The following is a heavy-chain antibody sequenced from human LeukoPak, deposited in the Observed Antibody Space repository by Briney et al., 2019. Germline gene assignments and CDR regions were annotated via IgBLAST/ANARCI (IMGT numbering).Heavy chain of an antibody. CDR2: ISGSGGST. V-gene: IGHV3-23*01. J-gene: IGHJ4*02. Sequence: PGGSLRLSCAASGFTFSSYAMSWVRQAPGKGLEWVSSISGSGGSTYYADSVKGRFTISRDNSKNTLFLQLNSLRAEDTAVYYCAKGAGSAYYYAFDYWGQGTLVTVSS. CDR3: AKGAGSAYYYAFDY. D-gene: IGHD3-22*01. CDR1: GFTFSSYA.